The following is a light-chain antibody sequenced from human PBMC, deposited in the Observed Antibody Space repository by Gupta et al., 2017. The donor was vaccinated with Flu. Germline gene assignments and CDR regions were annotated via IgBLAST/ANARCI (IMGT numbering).Light chain of an antibody. V-gene: IGKV1-9*01. CDR1: QGISSY. CDR2: AAS. Sequence: DIQLTQSPSFLSASVGDRVTITCRASQGISSYLAWYQQKPGKAPKLRIYAASTLQSGVPSRFSGSGSGTEFTLTISRLQPEDFATYYCQQLNSYPRTFGQGTKVEIK. J-gene: IGKJ1*01. CDR3: QQLNSYPRT.